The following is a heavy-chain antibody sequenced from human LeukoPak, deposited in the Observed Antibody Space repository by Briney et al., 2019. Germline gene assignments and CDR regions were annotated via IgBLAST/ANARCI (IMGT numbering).Heavy chain of an antibody. Sequence: SQTLSLTCTVSGVSISSGGYYWSWIRQHPGKGLEWLGYIYYSGVTYYNPSLKSRVTISVDTSKNQFSLKLSSVTAADTAVYYCARDRGGYGCFDYWGQGTLVTVSS. V-gene: IGHV4-31*03. CDR1: GVSISSGGYY. J-gene: IGHJ4*02. D-gene: IGHD5-12*01. CDR3: ARDRGGYGCFDY. CDR2: IYYSGVT.